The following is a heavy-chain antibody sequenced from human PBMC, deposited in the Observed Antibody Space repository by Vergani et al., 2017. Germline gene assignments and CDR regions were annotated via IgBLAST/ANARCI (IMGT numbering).Heavy chain of an antibody. V-gene: IGHV3-11*06. Sequence: QVQLVESGGGLVKPGGSLRLSCAASGFTFSDYYVSWIRQAPGKGLEWVSYISSSSSYTNYADSVKGRFTISRDNAKNSLYLQMNSLRAEDTAVYYCASSSSWYLNYFDYWGQGTLVTVSS. D-gene: IGHD6-13*01. CDR1: GFTFSDYY. CDR2: ISSSSSYT. J-gene: IGHJ4*02. CDR3: ASSSSWYLNYFDY.